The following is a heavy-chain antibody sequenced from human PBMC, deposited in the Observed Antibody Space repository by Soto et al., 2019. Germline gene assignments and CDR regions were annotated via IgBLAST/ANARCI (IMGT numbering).Heavy chain of an antibody. J-gene: IGHJ4*02. Sequence: EVQLLESGGGLVQPGGSLRLSCAASGFSFSTYAMTWVRQAPGKGLQWVSAIGSNGGSAYYTDSVKGRFNISRDNSKKMLYLQMNSLTAEDTAIYYCAKERKGWFGELFDFWGQGTPVTVSS. D-gene: IGHD3-10*01. CDR3: AKERKGWFGELFDF. CDR1: GFSFSTYA. V-gene: IGHV3-23*01. CDR2: IGSNGGSA.